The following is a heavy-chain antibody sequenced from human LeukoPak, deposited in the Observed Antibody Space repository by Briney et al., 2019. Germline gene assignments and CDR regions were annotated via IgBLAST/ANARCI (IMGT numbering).Heavy chain of an antibody. CDR2: ISSSSSTI. J-gene: IGHJ4*02. CDR3: ARERIMVKGFIDY. V-gene: IGHV3-48*02. CDR1: GFTFSSYS. Sequence: GGALRLSCAASGFTFSSYSMNWVRQAPGKGLEWVSYISSSSSTIYYADSVKGRFTISRDNAKNSLYLQMNSLRDEDTAVYYCARERIMVKGFIDYWGQGALVTVSS. D-gene: IGHD3-10*01.